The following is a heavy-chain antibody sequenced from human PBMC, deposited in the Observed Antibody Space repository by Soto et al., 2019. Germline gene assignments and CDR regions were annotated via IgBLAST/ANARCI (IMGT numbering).Heavy chain of an antibody. CDR1: GFTFSDYG. J-gene: IGHJ5*02. Sequence: QVQLVESGGGVVQPGRSLRLSCAASGFTFSDYGMHWVRQAPGKGLEWLAVIWYDGNYKYYADSVKGRITVSRDNSKNALYLQINTLRVEDTAVYYCAIPGRAAAGGNWFETWGQGTLVTVSS. D-gene: IGHD6-13*01. V-gene: IGHV3-33*01. CDR3: AIPGRAAAGGNWFET. CDR2: IWYDGNYK.